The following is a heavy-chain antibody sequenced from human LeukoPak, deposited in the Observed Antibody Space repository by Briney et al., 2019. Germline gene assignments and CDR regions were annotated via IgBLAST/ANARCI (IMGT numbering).Heavy chain of an antibody. CDR2: ISAYNGNT. V-gene: IGHV1-18*01. J-gene: IGHJ5*02. D-gene: IGHD2-2*02. Sequence: ASVKVSCKASGYTFTSYGISWVRQAPGQGLEWMGWISAYNGNTNYAQKLQGRVTMTTDTSTSTAYMELRSLRSDDTAVYYCARAKTDIAVVPAAIRVWFDPWGQGTLVTVSS. CDR3: ARAKTDIAVVPAAIRVWFDP. CDR1: GYTFTSYG.